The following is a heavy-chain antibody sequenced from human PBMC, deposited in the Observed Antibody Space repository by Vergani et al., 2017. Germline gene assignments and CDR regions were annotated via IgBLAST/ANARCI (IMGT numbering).Heavy chain of an antibody. CDR1: GYTFTGYY. CDR3: VKDRDVTSLYYYYGMDV. J-gene: IGHJ6*02. D-gene: IGHD5-24*01. Sequence: QVQLVQSGAEVKKPGASVKVSCKASGYTFTGYYMHWVRQAPGQGLEWMGWINPNSGGTNYAQKFQGRVTMTRDTSISTAYMELSRLRAEDTAVYYCVKDRDVTSLYYYYGMDVWGQGTTVTVSS. CDR2: INPNSGGT. V-gene: IGHV1-2*02.